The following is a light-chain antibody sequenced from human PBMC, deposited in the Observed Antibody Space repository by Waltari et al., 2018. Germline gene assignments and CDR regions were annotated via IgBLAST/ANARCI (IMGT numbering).Light chain of an antibody. CDR1: TGVVTSGHF. CDR3: LLFYSGVRV. CDR2: DTS. V-gene: IGLV7-46*01. J-gene: IGLJ3*02. Sequence: QAVVTQEPSLTVSPGGTVTLTCGSSTGVVTSGHFPFWFQQKPGQAPRTLIFDTSNKHSWTPARFSGSLLGGKAALTLSGAQPEDEADYYCLLFYSGVRVFGGGTKLTVL.